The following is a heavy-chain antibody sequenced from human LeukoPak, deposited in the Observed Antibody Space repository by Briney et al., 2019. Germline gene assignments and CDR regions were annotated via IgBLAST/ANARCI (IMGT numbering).Heavy chain of an antibody. CDR2: IRADGTNK. J-gene: IGHJ4*02. Sequence: GGSLRLSCAASGLTFSDYGMQWVRQAPGKGLEWVAFIRADGTNKHYADSVKGRFTISRDNSKNTLYLQMNSLRAEDTAVYYCAKAEGDYDVWPFDYWGQGTLVTVSS. CDR3: AKAEGDYDVWPFDY. D-gene: IGHD4-17*01. V-gene: IGHV3-30*02. CDR1: GLTFSDYG.